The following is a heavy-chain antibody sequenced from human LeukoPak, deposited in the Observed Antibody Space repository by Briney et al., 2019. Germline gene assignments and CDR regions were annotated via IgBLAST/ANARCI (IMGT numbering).Heavy chain of an antibody. Sequence: EGSLRLSCAASGFTFSSYSMNWVRQAPGKGLEWVSYISSSSSTIYYADSVKGRFTISRDNAKNSLYLQMNSLRAEDTAVYYCARDVRGVIITLDAFDIWGQGTMVTVSS. J-gene: IGHJ3*02. V-gene: IGHV3-48*04. CDR3: ARDVRGVIITLDAFDI. CDR2: ISSSSSTI. CDR1: GFTFSSYS. D-gene: IGHD3-10*01.